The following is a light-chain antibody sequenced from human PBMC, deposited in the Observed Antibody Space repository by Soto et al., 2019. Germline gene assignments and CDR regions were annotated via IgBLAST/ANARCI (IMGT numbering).Light chain of an antibody. V-gene: IGLV2-23*01. CDR3: CAYAGANTNVL. Sequence: QSALTQSASVSGSPGESITFSCTAPNNYVGNYNLVSWYQHLPGKAPKLLIYEATRRPSGVSTRFSASKSGNTASLTISGLQAEDEGHYYCCAYAGANTNVLFGGGTKLTVL. CDR2: EAT. J-gene: IGLJ2*01. CDR1: NNYVGNYNL.